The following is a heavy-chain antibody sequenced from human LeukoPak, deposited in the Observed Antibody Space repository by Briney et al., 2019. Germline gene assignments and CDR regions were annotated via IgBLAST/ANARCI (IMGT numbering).Heavy chain of an antibody. D-gene: IGHD1-26*01. CDR2: ISSSSSYT. CDR1: GFTFSDYY. J-gene: IGHJ4*02. Sequence: GGSLRLSCAASGFTFSDYYMSWIRQAPGKGLEWVSYISSSSSYTNYADSVKGRFTISRDNSKNTLYLQMNSLTDEDTAVYYCAKKWGVGTTTLDYFDYWGQGTLVTVSS. CDR3: AKKWGVGTTTLDYFDY. V-gene: IGHV3-11*03.